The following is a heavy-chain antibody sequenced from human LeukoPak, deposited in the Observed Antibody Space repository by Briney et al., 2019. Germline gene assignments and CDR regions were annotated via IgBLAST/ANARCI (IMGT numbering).Heavy chain of an antibody. D-gene: IGHD2-15*01. V-gene: IGHV3-49*04. CDR3: SRDRAVTATVVFDY. CDR1: GFTFGDYA. CDR2: IRGKAYGGTT. Sequence: GGSLRLSCTTSGFTFGDYAMSWVRQAPGKGLGWVGFIRGKAYGGTTEYAASVKGRFTISRDDFHSIAYLQMNSLRSEDTAVYYCSRDRAVTATVVFDYWGQGTLVTVSS. J-gene: IGHJ4*02.